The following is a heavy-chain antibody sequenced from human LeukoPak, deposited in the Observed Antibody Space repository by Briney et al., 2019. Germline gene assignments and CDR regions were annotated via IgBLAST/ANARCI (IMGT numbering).Heavy chain of an antibody. J-gene: IGHJ3*02. V-gene: IGHV1-69*05. CDR2: FIPIFGSP. Sequence: SVKVSCKASVPTFTSYAINWVRQAPGQGLEWMGGFIPIFGSPTYAQSFQGRVTFTTDESRYTAYMELINLKSDDTAVYYCAGFFYDSSGDAFDIWGQGTMVTVSS. D-gene: IGHD3-22*01. CDR1: VPTFTSYA. CDR3: AGFFYDSSGDAFDI.